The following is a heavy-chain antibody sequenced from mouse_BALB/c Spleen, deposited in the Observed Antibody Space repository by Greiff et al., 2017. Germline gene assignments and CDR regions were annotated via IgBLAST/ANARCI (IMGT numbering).Heavy chain of an antibody. D-gene: IGHD3-3*01. V-gene: IGHV3-6*02. J-gene: IGHJ3*01. CDR2: ISYDGSN. CDR3: ARGGDVWFAY. CDR1: GYSITSGYY. Sequence: EVKVEESGPGLVKPSQSLSLTCSVTGYSITSGYYWNWIRQFPGNKLEWMGYISYDGSNNYNPSLKNRISITRDTSKNQFFLKLNSVTTEDTATYYCARGGDVWFAYWGQGTLVTVSA.